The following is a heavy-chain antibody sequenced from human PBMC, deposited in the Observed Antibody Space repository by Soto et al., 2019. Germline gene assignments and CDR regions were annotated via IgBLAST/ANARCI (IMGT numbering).Heavy chain of an antibody. CDR3: AKLGPYGSESYSFRYHGIDP. J-gene: IGHJ5*02. CDR1: GFSVSSSH. CDR2: IYSGGAT. V-gene: IGHV3-53*01. D-gene: IGHD3-10*01. Sequence: PGGSLRPSCAASGFSVSSSHMIWVRPAPGKGLEWVSVIYSGGATYHAVCVKGRFTISRDRSKNTVYLQMDSLRTEDTAVYHCAKLGPYGSESYSFRYHGIDPCGEGTLVTVS.